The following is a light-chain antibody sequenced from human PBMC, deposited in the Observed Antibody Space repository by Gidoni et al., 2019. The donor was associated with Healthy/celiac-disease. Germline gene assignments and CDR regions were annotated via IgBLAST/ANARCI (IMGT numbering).Light chain of an antibody. CDR3: CSYAGSSTYVV. CDR2: EGR. V-gene: IGLV2-23*01. CDR1: SSDVGSYNL. J-gene: IGLJ2*01. Sequence: QSALTQPPSVSGSPVQPITISCTGTSSDVGSYNLVSWYQQHPGKAPKLMIYEGRKRPSGVSNRFSGSKSGNTASLTISGLQAEDEADYYCCSYAGSSTYVVFGGGTKLTVL.